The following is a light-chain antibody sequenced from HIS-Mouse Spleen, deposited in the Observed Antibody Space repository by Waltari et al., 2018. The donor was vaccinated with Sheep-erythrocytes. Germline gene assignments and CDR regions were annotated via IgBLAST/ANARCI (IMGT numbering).Light chain of an antibody. J-gene: IGLJ2*01. CDR3: AAWDDSLNGVV. Sequence: QSVLTQPPSASATPGQRVTIPCSGSSSNIGRNTVNWYQQLPGTAPKLLIYSNNQRPSGVPDRFSGSKSGTSASLAISGLQSEDEADYYCAAWDDSLNGVVFGGGTKLTVL. CDR1: SSNIGRNT. CDR2: SNN. V-gene: IGLV1-44*01.